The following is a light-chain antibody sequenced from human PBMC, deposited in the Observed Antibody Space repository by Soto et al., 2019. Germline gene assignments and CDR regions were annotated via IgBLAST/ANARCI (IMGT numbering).Light chain of an antibody. CDR2: NAA. V-gene: IGKV1-5*03. CDR3: QQYNSYWT. J-gene: IGKJ1*01. CDR1: QSVSSW. Sequence: DIQMTQSPSTLSASVGDRVTISCRASQSVSSWLAWYQQKPGKPPNRLIYNAASFGSGVPSSFSGSGSGTEFTITISSLQPDDFESYYRQQYNSYWTFGQGTKVEIK.